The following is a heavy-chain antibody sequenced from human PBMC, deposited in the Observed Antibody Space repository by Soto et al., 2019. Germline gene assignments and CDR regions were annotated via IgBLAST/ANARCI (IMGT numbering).Heavy chain of an antibody. CDR2: ISGYNGNT. CDR1: GYTFTSYG. V-gene: IGHV1-18*01. Sequence: QVQLVQSGAEVKKPGASVKVSCKASGYTFTSYGICWVRQAPGQGLEWMGWISGYNGNTNYAQNLRSRVTMTTDTSTSTVYMDLRSLRSDDTAVYYCARRCRSTRWLALWGRGTLVIVSS. CDR3: ARRCRSTRWLAL. D-gene: IGHD2-2*01. J-gene: IGHJ2*01.